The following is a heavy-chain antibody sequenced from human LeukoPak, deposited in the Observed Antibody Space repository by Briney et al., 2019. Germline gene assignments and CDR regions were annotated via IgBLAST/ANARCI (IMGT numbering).Heavy chain of an antibody. CDR3: AKGARDYVWGALTTDFDY. V-gene: IGHV3-23*01. D-gene: IGHD3-16*01. Sequence: GGSLRLSCAASGFPFTNYAMTWVRQAPGKGLEWVACVGGSGEITNYADSVKGRFTISRDNSKRTLYLQMNSLRAEDTAIYYCAKGARDYVWGALTTDFDYWCQGTLVTVSS. CDR2: VGGSGEIT. CDR1: GFPFTNYA. J-gene: IGHJ4*02.